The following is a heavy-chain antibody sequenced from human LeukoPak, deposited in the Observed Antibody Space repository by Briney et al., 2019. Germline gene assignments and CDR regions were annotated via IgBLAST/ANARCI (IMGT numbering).Heavy chain of an antibody. Sequence: GGSLRLSCAGSGFSFSSYGMHWVRQAPGKGLEWVAFIRYDGSNKYYADSVKGRFTISRDNSKNMLYLEMSSLSTEDTAVYYCAKVRYCSGVNCYPDDNWGQGTLVTVSS. J-gene: IGHJ4*02. CDR1: GFSFSSYG. CDR3: AKVRYCSGVNCYPDDN. D-gene: IGHD2-15*01. V-gene: IGHV3-30*02. CDR2: IRYDGSNK.